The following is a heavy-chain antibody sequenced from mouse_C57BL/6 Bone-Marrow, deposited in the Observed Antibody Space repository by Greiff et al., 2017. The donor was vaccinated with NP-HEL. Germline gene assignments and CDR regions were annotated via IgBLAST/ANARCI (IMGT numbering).Heavy chain of an antibody. CDR3: ARSLYYGNFDWYFDV. V-gene: IGHV1-59*01. CDR2: IDPSDSYT. J-gene: IGHJ1*03. CDR1: GYTFTSYW. D-gene: IGHD2-1*01. Sequence: VQLQQPGAELVRPGTSVKLSCKASGYTFTSYWMHWVKQRPGQGLEWIGVIDPSDSYTNYNQKFKGKATLTIDTSSSTAYMQLSSLTSEDSAVYYCARSLYYGNFDWYFDVWGTGTTVTVSS.